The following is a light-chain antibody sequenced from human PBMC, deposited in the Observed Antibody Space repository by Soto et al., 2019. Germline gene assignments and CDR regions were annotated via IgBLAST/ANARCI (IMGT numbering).Light chain of an antibody. J-gene: IGKJ4*01. V-gene: IGKV3-11*01. CDR1: QSIRSER. CDR3: HQRRQWPLT. CDR2: DVS. Sequence: EIVLTQSPDTLSLSPVERATLSCRASQSIRSERLAWYQQKPGQAPRLVISDVSNRATGIPARFSGSGSGTDFTLTISSLESEDFAVYYCHQRRQWPLTFGGGTKVDIK.